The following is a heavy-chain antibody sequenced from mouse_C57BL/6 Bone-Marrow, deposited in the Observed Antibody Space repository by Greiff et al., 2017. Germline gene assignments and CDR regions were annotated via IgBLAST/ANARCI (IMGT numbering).Heavy chain of an antibody. V-gene: IGHV5-9-1*02. CDR2: ISSGGDYI. CDR1: GFTFSSYA. J-gene: IGHJ2*01. D-gene: IGHD1-1*02. CDR3: TRSVGLLWYLDY. Sequence: EVQVVESGEGLVKPGGSLKLSCAASGFTFSSYAMSWVRQTPEKRLEWVAYISSGGDYIYYADTVKGRFTISRDNDRNTLYLQMSSLKSEDTAMYYCTRSVGLLWYLDYWGQGTTLTVSA.